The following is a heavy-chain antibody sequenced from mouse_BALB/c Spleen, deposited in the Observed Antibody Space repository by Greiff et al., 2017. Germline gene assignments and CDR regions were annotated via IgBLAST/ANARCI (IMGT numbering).Heavy chain of an antibody. J-gene: IGHJ4*01. D-gene: IGHD2-4*01. CDR3: NRLRQMDY. Sequence: VQLKQSGAELVRSGASVKLSCTASGFNIKDYYMHWVKQRPEQGLEWIGWIDPENGDTEYAPKFQGKATMTADTSSNTAYLQLSSLTSEDTAVYYCNRLRQMDYWGQGTSVTVSS. V-gene: IGHV14-4*02. CDR1: GFNIKDYY. CDR2: IDPENGDT.